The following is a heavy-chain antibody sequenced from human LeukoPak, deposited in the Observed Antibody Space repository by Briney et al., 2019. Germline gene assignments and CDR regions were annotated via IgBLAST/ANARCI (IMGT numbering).Heavy chain of an antibody. Sequence: GGSLRLSCAASGFTFSTYCMHWVRQAPGKGLEWVAVISYDGSNKYYADSVKGRFTISRDNSKNTLYLQMNSLRAEDTAVYYCARDSGSPDDYWGQGTLVTVSS. CDR1: GFTFSTYC. D-gene: IGHD1-26*01. CDR2: ISYDGSNK. V-gene: IGHV3-30*03. CDR3: ARDSGSPDDY. J-gene: IGHJ4*02.